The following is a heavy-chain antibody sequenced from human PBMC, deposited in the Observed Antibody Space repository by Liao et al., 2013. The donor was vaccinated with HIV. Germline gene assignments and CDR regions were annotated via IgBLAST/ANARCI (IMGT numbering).Heavy chain of an antibody. Sequence: QVQLQQWGAGLLKPSETLSLTCAVYGGSFSRYYWSWIRQPPGKGLEWIGEINHSGSTNYNPSLKSRVTISVDTSKNQFSLKLSSVTAADTAVYYCARGGMTTVTPWGQGTLVTVSS. V-gene: IGHV4-34*01. CDR2: INHSGST. J-gene: IGHJ5*02. CDR1: GGSFSRYY. D-gene: IGHD4-11*01. CDR3: ARGGMTTVTP.